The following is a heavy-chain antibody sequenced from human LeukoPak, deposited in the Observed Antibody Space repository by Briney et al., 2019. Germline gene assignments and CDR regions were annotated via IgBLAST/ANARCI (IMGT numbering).Heavy chain of an antibody. CDR1: GFTFSDYY. D-gene: IGHD3-16*01. Sequence: GGSLRLSCAASGFTFSDYYMSWIRQAPGKGLEWVSYISSSGSTIYYADSVKGRFTISRDNAKNSLYLQMNSLRAEDTAVYYCAKDWGVFPSAFDIWGQGTMVTVSS. J-gene: IGHJ3*02. CDR2: ISSSGSTI. CDR3: AKDWGVFPSAFDI. V-gene: IGHV3-11*04.